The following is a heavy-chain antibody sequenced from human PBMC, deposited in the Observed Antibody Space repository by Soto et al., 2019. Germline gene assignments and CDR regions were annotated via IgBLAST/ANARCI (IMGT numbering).Heavy chain of an antibody. CDR2: INPDTGNT. Sequence: QVQLVQSGAELKKPGASVKISCTASGFTFTDNLINWVRQAPGQGLEWMGWINPDTGNTRYSETFQGRVTISRHSSASIAYLELSGLKNEDTALYFCARDIQSVGPRANDAFDVWGQGTMITVSS. CDR3: ARDIQSVGPRANDAFDV. CDR1: GFTFTDNL. D-gene: IGHD5-18*01. V-gene: IGHV1-3*01. J-gene: IGHJ3*01.